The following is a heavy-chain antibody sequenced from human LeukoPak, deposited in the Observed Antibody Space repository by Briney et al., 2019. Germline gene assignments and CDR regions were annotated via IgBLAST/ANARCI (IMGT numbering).Heavy chain of an antibody. D-gene: IGHD3-3*01. J-gene: IGHJ6*02. CDR1: GDSINTYY. Sequence: SETLSLTCTVSGDSINTYYWNWIRQPPGKGLEWIGYIYYSGSTNYNPSLKSRVTISVDTSKNQFSLKLSSVTAADTAVYYRARVNFWSGYGMDVWGQGTTVTVSS. CDR2: IYYSGST. CDR3: ARVNFWSGYGMDV. V-gene: IGHV4-59*12.